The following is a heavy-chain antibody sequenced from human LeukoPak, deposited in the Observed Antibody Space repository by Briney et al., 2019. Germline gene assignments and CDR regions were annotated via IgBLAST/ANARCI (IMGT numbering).Heavy chain of an antibody. Sequence: GGSLRLSCAASGFTFSGSAMHWVRQASGKGLEWVGRIRSKANSYATAYAASVKGRFTISGDDSKNTAYLQMNSLKTEDTAVYYCTRQGSSGGFPFYYYYYMDVWGKGTTVTVSS. D-gene: IGHD2-15*01. CDR1: GFTFSGSA. CDR3: TRQGSSGGFPFYYYYYMDV. CDR2: IRSKANSYAT. V-gene: IGHV3-73*01. J-gene: IGHJ6*03.